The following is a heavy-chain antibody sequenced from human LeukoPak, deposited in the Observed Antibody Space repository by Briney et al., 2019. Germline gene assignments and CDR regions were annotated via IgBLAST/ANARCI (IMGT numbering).Heavy chain of an antibody. J-gene: IGHJ4*02. V-gene: IGHV3-7*05. D-gene: IGHD1-26*01. CDR2: IKEDGSEK. CDR3: AKYFRADSGNYYRSFDY. Sequence: GGSLRLSCAASGFSFSDNWMSWVRQAPGKGLEGVANIKEDGSEKNYVDSVKGRFTISRDNAKNSLYLQMISLRAEDTAVYYCAKYFRADSGNYYRSFDYWGQGTLVTVSS. CDR1: GFSFSDNW.